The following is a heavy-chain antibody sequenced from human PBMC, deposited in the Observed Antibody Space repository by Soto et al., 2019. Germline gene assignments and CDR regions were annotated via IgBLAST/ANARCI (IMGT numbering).Heavy chain of an antibody. CDR1: GFTFSSYA. Sequence: PGGSLRLSCAASGFTFSSYAMSWVRQAPGKGLEWVSAISGSGGSTYYADSVKGRFTISRDNSKNTLYLQMNSLRAEDTAVYYCAKDLLYDDYVNYYYGVDVWGQGTTVTVSS. D-gene: IGHD4-17*01. CDR3: AKDLLYDDYVNYYYGVDV. J-gene: IGHJ6*02. V-gene: IGHV3-23*01. CDR2: ISGSGGST.